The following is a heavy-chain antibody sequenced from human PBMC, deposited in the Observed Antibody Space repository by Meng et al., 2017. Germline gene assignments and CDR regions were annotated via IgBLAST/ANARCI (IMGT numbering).Heavy chain of an antibody. Sequence: QPVRPVSEVNKPGATGKCYGKVSGNTLTELSIHWVRQAPGKGLDGMGGFDPEDGETIYAQKFQGRVTMTEDTSTDTAYMELSSLRSEDTAVYYCATLPRRITMVRGGWFDPWGQGTLVTVSS. CDR3: ATLPRRITMVRGGWFDP. D-gene: IGHD3-10*01. V-gene: IGHV1-24*01. CDR1: GNTLTELS. CDR2: FDPEDGET. J-gene: IGHJ5*02.